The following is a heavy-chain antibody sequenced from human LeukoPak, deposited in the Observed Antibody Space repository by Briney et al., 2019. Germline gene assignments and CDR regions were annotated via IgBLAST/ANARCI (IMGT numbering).Heavy chain of an antibody. CDR3: AREEYYYDSSGQNPHNWFDH. V-gene: IGHV1-69*04. J-gene: IGHJ5*02. CDR1: GGTFTSYA. Sequence: GASVKVSCKASGGTFTSYAISWVRQAPGQGLEWMGRIIPIFGIANYAQKFQGRVTITADKSTSTASMELSSLRSEDTAVYYCAREEYYYDSSGQNPHNWFDHWGQGTLVTVSS. CDR2: IIPIFGIA. D-gene: IGHD3-22*01.